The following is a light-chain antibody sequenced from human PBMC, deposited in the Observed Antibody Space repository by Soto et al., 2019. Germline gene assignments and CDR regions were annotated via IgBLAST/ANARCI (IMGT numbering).Light chain of an antibody. J-gene: IGKJ5*01. V-gene: IGKV3D-15*03. CDR2: DVS. CDR1: QGVTTN. Sequence: EIVMTQYPDALSVSPGERATLSCRAGQGVTTNFAWYHQKSGQSPRLLIYDVSIRATGVPARFSCTGSETEFTLTISVLKSEASAVYFCQQYNNWPFSFGQGTRLEIK. CDR3: QQYNNWPFS.